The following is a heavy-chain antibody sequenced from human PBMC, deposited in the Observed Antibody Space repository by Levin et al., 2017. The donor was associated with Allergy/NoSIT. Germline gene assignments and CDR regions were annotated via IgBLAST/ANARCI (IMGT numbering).Heavy chain of an antibody. CDR2: TRNKANSYTT. CDR3: ARGFLSPNVYTDGAGDF. D-gene: IGHD3-16*01. J-gene: IGHJ4*02. Sequence: SCAASGFTFSDHYMDWVRQAPGKGLEWVGRTRNKANSYTTEYAASVKGRFTISRDDSRNSLFLQMNSLKTEDTAVYFCARGFLSPNVYTDGAGDFWGQGTLVTVSS. CDR1: GFTFSDHY. V-gene: IGHV3-72*01.